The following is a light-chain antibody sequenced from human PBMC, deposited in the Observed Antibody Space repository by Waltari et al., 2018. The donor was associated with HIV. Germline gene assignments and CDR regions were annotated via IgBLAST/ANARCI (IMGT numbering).Light chain of an antibody. V-gene: IGLV3-21*01. CDR3: QVWDSDSDHV. CDR1: NIGSKN. CDR2: YDN. J-gene: IGLJ1*01. Sequence: SYVLTQPPSVSVAPGETATITCAGNNIGSKNVHWYQQRPAQAPLLVIYYDNERPSGIPERFSGANSGNTATLTSRRVEVADEADYDCQVWDSDSDHVFGPGTEVTVL.